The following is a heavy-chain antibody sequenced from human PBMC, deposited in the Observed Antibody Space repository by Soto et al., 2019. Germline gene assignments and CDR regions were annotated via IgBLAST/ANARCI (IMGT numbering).Heavy chain of an antibody. J-gene: IGHJ5*02. CDR2: IRNKVNGYAT. CDR1: GFTFNIAA. CDR3: ARQGVALELDL. V-gene: IGHV3-73*01. D-gene: IGHD1-7*01. Sequence: EVQLVDSGGGLVQPGGSLKLSCAASGFTFNIAAIHWVRQASGKGLEWVGLIRNKVNGYATAYAPSVKGRITVSRDDSKNMAFLDMNSLKPEDTAVYYCARQGVALELDLWGQGTLVTVSS.